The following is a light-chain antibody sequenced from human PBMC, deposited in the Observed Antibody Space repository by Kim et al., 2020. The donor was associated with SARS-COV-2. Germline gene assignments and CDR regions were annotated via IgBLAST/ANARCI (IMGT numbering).Light chain of an antibody. J-gene: IGLJ2*01. CDR2: GEN. V-gene: IGLV3-19*01. CDR1: ILRDHY. Sequence: ALGQTVTITCQGDILRDHYSSWNQQRRGQAPVLGIYGENVRPSGIPDRFSGSTSRGAASLTITGAQAEDEGVYFWKSRGSSINHLVCGGGTQLTVL. CDR3: KSRGSSINHLV.